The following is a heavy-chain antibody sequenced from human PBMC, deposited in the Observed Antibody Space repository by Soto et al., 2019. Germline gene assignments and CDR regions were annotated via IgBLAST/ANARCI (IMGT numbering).Heavy chain of an antibody. J-gene: IGHJ5*02. D-gene: IGHD3-22*01. CDR3: ARDLRYYDSSGYYIRDDWFDP. V-gene: IGHV4-59*01. CDR1: GGSISSYY. CDR2: IYYSGST. Sequence: QVQLQESGPGLVKPSETLSLTCTVSGGSISSYYWSWIRQPPGKGLEWIGYIYYSGSTNYNPSLTSRVTISVDTSKNQFSLKLSSVTAADTAVYYCARDLRYYDSSGYYIRDDWFDPWGQGTLVTVSS.